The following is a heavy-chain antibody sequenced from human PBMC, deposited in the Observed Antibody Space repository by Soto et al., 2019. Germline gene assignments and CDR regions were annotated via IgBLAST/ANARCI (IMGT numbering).Heavy chain of an antibody. CDR2: IIPIFGTA. J-gene: IGHJ6*02. D-gene: IGHD6-13*01. V-gene: IGHV1-69*12. CDR1: GGTFSSYA. Sequence: QVQLVQSGAEVKKPGSSVKVSCKASGGTFSSYAISWVRQAPGQGLEWMGGIIPIFGTANYAQKFQGRVTITADDSTSTADMELSSLRSEDTAVYYCARGAIAAAGYYYYGMDVWGQGTTVTVSS. CDR3: ARGAIAAAGYYYYGMDV.